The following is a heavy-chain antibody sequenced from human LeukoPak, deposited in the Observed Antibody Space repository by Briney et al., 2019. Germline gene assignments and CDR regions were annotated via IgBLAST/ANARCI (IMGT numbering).Heavy chain of an antibody. Sequence: PGGSLRLSCVASGFTVSSNYMSWVRQAPGKGLEWVSSIIATGDSTYYADSVKGRFTISRDNSKNTLYLQMNSLRAEDTAIYYCAKDLRTYGSGIYRLPTVIFNYWGQGTLVTVSS. D-gene: IGHD3-10*01. CDR2: IIATGDST. V-gene: IGHV3-23*01. CDR3: AKDLRTYGSGIYRLPTVIFNY. CDR1: GFTVSSNY. J-gene: IGHJ4*02.